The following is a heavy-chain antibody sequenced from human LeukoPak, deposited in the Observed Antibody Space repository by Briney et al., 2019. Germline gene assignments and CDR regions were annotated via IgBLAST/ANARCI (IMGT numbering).Heavy chain of an antibody. V-gene: IGHV3-21*01. J-gene: IGHJ4*02. D-gene: IGHD1-14*01. Sequence: GGSLRLSCAASGFTFSSYSMNWVRQAPGKGPEWVSSISSNSIYVFYADSMKGRFTISRDNAKNSLSLQMNSLRAEDTAVYYCARDQVDRIWYFDYWGQGTLVTVSS. CDR2: ISSNSIYV. CDR3: ARDQVDRIWYFDY. CDR1: GFTFSSYS.